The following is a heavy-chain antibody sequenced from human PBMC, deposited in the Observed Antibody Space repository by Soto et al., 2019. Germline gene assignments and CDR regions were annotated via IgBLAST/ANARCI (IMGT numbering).Heavy chain of an antibody. V-gene: IGHV3-15*07. D-gene: IGHD3-22*01. CDR3: TTDSYSTIIIVRSDY. CDR2: IKSKTDGGTT. Sequence: GGSLRLSCAASGFTFTNAWVNWVRQAPGKGLEWVGRIKSKTDGGTTDYAEPVKGRFAISRDDSNNMVYLQMNSLKIEDTAVYYCTTDSYSTIIIVRSDYWGHGPLVTVSS. CDR1: GFTFTNAW. J-gene: IGHJ4*01.